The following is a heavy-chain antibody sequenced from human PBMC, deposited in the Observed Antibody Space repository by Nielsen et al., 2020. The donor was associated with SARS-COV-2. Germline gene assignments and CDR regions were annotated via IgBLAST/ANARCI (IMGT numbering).Heavy chain of an antibody. CDR3: ARVGGRYYYSYYLDV. CDR2: ISYDGSTE. D-gene: IGHD3-16*01. Sequence: GESLKISCAASGFTFSIYGMHWVRQAPGKGLELVASISYDGSTEYYADSVKGRFTISRVNSKNTLYLQMNSLRAEDTAVYYCARVGGRYYYSYYLDVWGKGTTVTVSS. CDR1: GFTFSIYG. J-gene: IGHJ6*03. V-gene: IGHV3-30*03.